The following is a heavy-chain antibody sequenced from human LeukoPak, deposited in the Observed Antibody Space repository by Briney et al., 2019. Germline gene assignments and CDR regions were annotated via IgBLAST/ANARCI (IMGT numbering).Heavy chain of an antibody. V-gene: IGHV4-59*01. CDR1: GGSIINNY. J-gene: IGHJ4*02. CDR3: ARHPPATGRFDY. CDR2: VYYDGST. Sequence: PSETLSLTCTVSGGSIINNYWSWIRQPPEKGLEWIGYVYYDGSTNYTPSLKSRVTISVDTSKNQLSLKLTSVTAADTAMYYCARHPPATGRFDYWGQGILVTVSS. D-gene: IGHD1-14*01.